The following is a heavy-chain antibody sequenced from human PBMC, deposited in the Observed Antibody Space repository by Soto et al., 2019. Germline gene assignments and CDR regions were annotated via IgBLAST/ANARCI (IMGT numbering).Heavy chain of an antibody. D-gene: IGHD5-18*01. J-gene: IGHJ6*02. Sequence: PGGSLRLSCAASGFTFSSYAMHWVRQAPGKGLEWVAVISYDGSNKYYADSVKGRFTISRDNSKNTLYLQMNSLRAEDTAVYYCATIVSDTAMVMVDVWGQGTTVTVSS. CDR2: ISYDGSNK. CDR1: GFTFSSYA. V-gene: IGHV3-30-3*01. CDR3: ATIVSDTAMVMVDV.